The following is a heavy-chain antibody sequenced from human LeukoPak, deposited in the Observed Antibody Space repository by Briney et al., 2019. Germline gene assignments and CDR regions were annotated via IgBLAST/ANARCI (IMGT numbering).Heavy chain of an antibody. CDR2: INPSGGST. V-gene: IGHV1-46*01. J-gene: IGHJ4*02. D-gene: IGHD2-2*01. CDR3: ARDNSGVPAAIYYFDY. Sequence: ASVKVSCKASGYTLTSYYMHWVRQAPGQGLEWMGIINPSGGSTSYAQKFQGRVTMTRDTSTSTVYMELSSLRSEDTAVYYCARDNSGVPAAIYYFDYWGQGTLVTVSS. CDR1: GYTLTSYY.